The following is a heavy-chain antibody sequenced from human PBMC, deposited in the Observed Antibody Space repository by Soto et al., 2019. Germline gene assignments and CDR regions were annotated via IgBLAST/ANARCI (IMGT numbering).Heavy chain of an antibody. V-gene: IGHV3-30*09. CDR1: GFTFSNYA. J-gene: IGHJ6*02. CDR3: ARDYYGMDV. CDR2: ISYDGSNK. Sequence: QVQLVEAGGGVVQPGRSLRLSCAASGFTFSNYAMHWVRQAPGKGLEWVAVISYDGSNKDYADSVKGRFASSRDNSKNTLYLQMNSLRAADKTVYYCARDYYGMDVWGQGTTVTVSS.